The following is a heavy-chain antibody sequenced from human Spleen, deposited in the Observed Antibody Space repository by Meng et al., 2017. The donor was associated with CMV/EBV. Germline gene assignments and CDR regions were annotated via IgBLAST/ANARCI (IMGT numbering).Heavy chain of an antibody. V-gene: IGHV1-18*04. CDR3: ARTYCSSTSCYKFPDY. Sequence: ASVKVSCKATSYIFSNYGISWVRQAPGEGLEWMGWINAFNGNTNYAQKLQGRVTMTTDKSTSTAYMELSRLRSDDTAVYYCARTYCSSTSCYKFPDYWGQGTLVTVSS. D-gene: IGHD2-2*02. J-gene: IGHJ4*02. CDR1: SYIFSNYG. CDR2: INAFNGNT.